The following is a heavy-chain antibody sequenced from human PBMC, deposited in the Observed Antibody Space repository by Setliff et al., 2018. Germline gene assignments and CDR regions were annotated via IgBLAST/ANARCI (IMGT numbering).Heavy chain of an antibody. CDR2: IYTSWST. V-gene: IGHV4-61*09. CDR3: ARMTGFLYTDV. J-gene: IGHJ6*03. D-gene: IGHD3-3*01. Sequence: NPSETLSLTCTVSGDSISSRRSYWGWFRQPAGKGLEWIGQIYTSWSTNYNPSLKSRVTISLDTSKNQFSLKLSSVTAADTAVYYCARMTGFLYTDVWGKGTTVTVSS. CDR1: GDSISSRRSY.